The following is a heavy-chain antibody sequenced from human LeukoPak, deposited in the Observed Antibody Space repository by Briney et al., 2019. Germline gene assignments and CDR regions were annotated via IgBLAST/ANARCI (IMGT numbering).Heavy chain of an antibody. D-gene: IGHD5-12*01. CDR2: IYTSGST. Sequence: SETLSLTCTVSGDSISSYFWTWIRQPAGKGLEWIGRIYTSGSTNYNPSLKSRLTMSIDTSKNQFSLKLSSVTAADTAVYYCVRDEKDIVRRGFDYWGQGTLVTVSS. J-gene: IGHJ4*02. CDR3: VRDEKDIVRRGFDY. CDR1: GDSISSYF. V-gene: IGHV4-4*07.